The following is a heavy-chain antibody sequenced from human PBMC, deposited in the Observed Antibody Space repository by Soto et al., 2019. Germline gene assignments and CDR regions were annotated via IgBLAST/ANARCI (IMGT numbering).Heavy chain of an antibody. CDR3: AGHGPLSNNWNQLDY. CDR2: IYYNGNT. D-gene: IGHD1-1*01. Sequence: QLQLQESGPGLVKPSETLSLTCTVSGGSISSSPYYWGWIRQPPGKGLEWIGNIYYNGNTFYNPSLKSRVTISVNPSKNQFSLKLSSVTAADTAVYYCAGHGPLSNNWNQLDYWGQGTLVTVSS. CDR1: GGSISSSPYY. J-gene: IGHJ4*02. V-gene: IGHV4-39*01.